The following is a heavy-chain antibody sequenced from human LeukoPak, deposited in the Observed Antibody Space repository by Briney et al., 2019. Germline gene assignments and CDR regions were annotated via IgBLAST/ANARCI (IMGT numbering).Heavy chain of an antibody. D-gene: IGHD2-15*01. CDR1: GFTFSTYA. CDR2: ISTNGDGT. V-gene: IGHV3-64*01. CDR3: ARYSGSCYNS. Sequence: GSLRLSCAASGFTFSTYAMHWVRQGPGKGLEYVSAISTNGDGTYYASSVTGRFTISGDNSKNTLYLQMGSLRAEDTAVYYCARYSGSCYNSRGQGTLVTVSS. J-gene: IGHJ5*01.